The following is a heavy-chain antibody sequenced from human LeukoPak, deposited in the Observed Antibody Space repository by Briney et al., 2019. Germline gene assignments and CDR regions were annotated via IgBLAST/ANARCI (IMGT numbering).Heavy chain of an antibody. CDR1: GFTFSSYS. V-gene: IGHV3-21*01. CDR3: ARDSFDFWSDYYYMDV. J-gene: IGHJ6*03. Sequence: GGSLRLSCAASGFTFSSYSMNWVRQAPGKGLEWVSSISSSSSYIYYADSVKGRFTISRDNAKNSLYLQMNSLRAEDTAVYYCARDSFDFWSDYYYMDVWGKGTTVTVSS. CDR2: ISSSSSYI. D-gene: IGHD3-3*01.